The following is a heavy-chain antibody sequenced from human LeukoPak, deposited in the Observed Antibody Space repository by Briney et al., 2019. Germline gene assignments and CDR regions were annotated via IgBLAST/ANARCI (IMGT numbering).Heavy chain of an antibody. V-gene: IGHV1-2*02. CDR2: IYPYTGAT. D-gene: IGHD3-10*01. Sequence: GASVKVSCKASGYTFSGTGWYLYWLRRAPGQGLECMGWIYPYTGATHYAQKFQGRVAMTRDTSISTAYMELSRLRPDDTAVYYCARDGPAQMVDFDYWGQGTLVTVSS. CDR1: GYTFSGTGWY. CDR3: ARDGPAQMVDFDY. J-gene: IGHJ4*02.